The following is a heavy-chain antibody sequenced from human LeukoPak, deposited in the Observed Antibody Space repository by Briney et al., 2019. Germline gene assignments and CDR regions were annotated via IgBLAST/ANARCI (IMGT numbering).Heavy chain of an antibody. CDR3: AKPQAVNWFDP. Sequence: PGGSPRLSCAASGFTFSSYGMHWVRQAPGKGLEWVAVISYDGSNKYYADSVKGRFTISRDNSKNTLYLQMNSLRAEDTAVYYCAKPQAVNWFDPWGQGTLVTVSS. CDR1: GFTFSSYG. J-gene: IGHJ5*02. D-gene: IGHD2-15*01. CDR2: ISYDGSNK. V-gene: IGHV3-30*18.